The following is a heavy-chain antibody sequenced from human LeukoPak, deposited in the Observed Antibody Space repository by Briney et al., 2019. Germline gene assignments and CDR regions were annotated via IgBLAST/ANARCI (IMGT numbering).Heavy chain of an antibody. D-gene: IGHD1-26*01. CDR2: INPNSGDT. V-gene: IGHV1-2*02. Sequence: GASVKVSCKASGYTFTGYYMHWVRQAPGQGLEWMGWINPNSGDTNYAQKFQGRVTMTRDTSISTAYMELSRLRSDDTAVYYCARGSKWELLVLLAHNWFDPWGQGTLVTVSS. CDR3: ARGSKWELLVLLAHNWFDP. J-gene: IGHJ5*02. CDR1: GYTFTGYY.